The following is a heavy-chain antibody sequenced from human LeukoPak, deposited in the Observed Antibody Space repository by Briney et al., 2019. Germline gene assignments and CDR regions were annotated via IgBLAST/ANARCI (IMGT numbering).Heavy chain of an antibody. V-gene: IGHV3-30*18. CDR1: GFIFSSYG. J-gene: IGHJ3*02. Sequence: PGGSLRLSCAASGFIFSSYGMHWVRQAPGKGLEWVAVISYDGSNKYSADSVQGRFTISRGNSKNTLYLQMNSLRPEDTAVYYCAKVAPSSRGYYDSSEGLAFDIWGQGTMVTVSS. CDR3: AKVAPSSRGYYDSSEGLAFDI. D-gene: IGHD3-22*01. CDR2: ISYDGSNK.